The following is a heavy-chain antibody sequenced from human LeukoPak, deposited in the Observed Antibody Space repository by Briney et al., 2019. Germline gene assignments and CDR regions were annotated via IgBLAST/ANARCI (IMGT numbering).Heavy chain of an antibody. D-gene: IGHD5-24*01. J-gene: IGHJ4*02. V-gene: IGHV3-21*01. CDR1: GFTFSSYS. CDR3: ARALRRDGYPFDC. Sequence: GGSLRLSCAASGFTFSSYSMNWVRQAPGKGLEWVSSISSSSSYIYYADSVKGRFTISRDNAKNSLYLRMNSLRAEDTAVYYCARALRRDGYPFDCWGQGTLVTVSS. CDR2: ISSSSSYI.